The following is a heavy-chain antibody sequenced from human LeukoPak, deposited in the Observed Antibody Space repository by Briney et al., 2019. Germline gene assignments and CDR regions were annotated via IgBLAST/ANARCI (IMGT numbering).Heavy chain of an antibody. D-gene: IGHD6-13*01. CDR1: GGSISSYY. V-gene: IGHV4-4*07. CDR2: IYTSGST. Sequence: SETLSLTCTVSGGSISSYYWSWIRQPAGKGLEWIGRIYTSGSTNYNPSLKSRVTMSVDTSKNQFSLKLSSVTAADTAVYYCARDKSIAAATTEWDDAFDIWGQGTMVTVSS. CDR3: ARDKSIAAATTEWDDAFDI. J-gene: IGHJ3*02.